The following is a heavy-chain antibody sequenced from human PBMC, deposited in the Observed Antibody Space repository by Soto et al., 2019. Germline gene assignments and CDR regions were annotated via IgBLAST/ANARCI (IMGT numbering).Heavy chain of an antibody. Sequence: QVQLQESGPGLVKPSETLSLTCSVSGTSISYYYWTWIRKPAGKGLEWIGRISPSGSTSYNPSLQGRDTMSLDTSKNQFSLNLSSVTAADKAVYYCGRGSVGRNGIAAAGYFLDYWGQGTLVTVSS. CDR1: GTSISYYY. J-gene: IGHJ4*02. CDR3: GRGSVGRNGIAAAGYFLDY. D-gene: IGHD6-13*01. V-gene: IGHV4-4*07. CDR2: ISPSGST.